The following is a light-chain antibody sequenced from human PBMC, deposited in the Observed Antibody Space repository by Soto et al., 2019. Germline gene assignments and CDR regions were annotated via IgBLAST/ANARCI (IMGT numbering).Light chain of an antibody. CDR2: IAS. J-gene: IGKJ4*01. V-gene: IGKV1-12*01. Sequence: DIQVTKSPSSVSSSGGDRVTITCRSSQDINSLLTWYQQKPGKAPKVLIYIASRLQSGVPSRFSGRGSGTDFSLTISNLQPEDFATYFCQQSKTFPLTFGGGTKVDIK. CDR3: QQSKTFPLT. CDR1: QDINSL.